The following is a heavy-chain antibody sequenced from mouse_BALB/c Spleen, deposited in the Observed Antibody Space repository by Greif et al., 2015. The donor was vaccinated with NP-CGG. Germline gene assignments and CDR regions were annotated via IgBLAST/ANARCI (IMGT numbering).Heavy chain of an antibody. D-gene: IGHD2-3*01. Sequence: VQRVESGAELAKPGASVKMSCKASGYTFTSYWMHWVKQRPGQGLEWIGYINPSTGYTEYNQKFKDKATLTADKSSSTAYMQLSSLTSEDSAVYYCAIYDGYYPFAYWGQGTLVTVSA. CDR1: GYTFTSYW. CDR3: AIYDGYYPFAY. V-gene: IGHV1-7*01. J-gene: IGHJ3*01. CDR2: INPSTGYT.